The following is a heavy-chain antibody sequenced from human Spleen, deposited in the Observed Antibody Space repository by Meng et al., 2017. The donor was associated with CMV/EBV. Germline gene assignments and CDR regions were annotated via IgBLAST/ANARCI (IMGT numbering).Heavy chain of an antibody. J-gene: IGHJ4*02. CDR3: ARVLQYYDTVTGYDPGYYFDY. Sequence: GSLRLSCAVYGGSFSGYYWGWVRQPPGKGLEWIGEITRSGSPNYNPSLKSRVTISVDTSKNQFSLRLNSVTAADTAVYYCARVLQYYDTVTGYDPGYYFDYWGQGTLVTVSS. CDR2: ITRSGSP. V-gene: IGHV4-34*01. CDR1: GGSFSGYY. D-gene: IGHD3-9*01.